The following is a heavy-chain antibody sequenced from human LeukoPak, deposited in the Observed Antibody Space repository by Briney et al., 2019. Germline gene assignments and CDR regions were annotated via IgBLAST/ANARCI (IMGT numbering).Heavy chain of an antibody. D-gene: IGHD1-1*01. CDR2: TYISGST. CDR1: GGSISSYY. Sequence: SETLSLTCTVSGGSISSYYWSRIRQPAGKGLEWIGRTYISGSTNYNPSLKSRVTMSVDTSKNQFSLRLSSVTAADTAVYYCARDRGTWNDDGFDYWGQGTLVTVSS. CDR3: ARDRGTWNDDGFDY. V-gene: IGHV4-4*07. J-gene: IGHJ4*02.